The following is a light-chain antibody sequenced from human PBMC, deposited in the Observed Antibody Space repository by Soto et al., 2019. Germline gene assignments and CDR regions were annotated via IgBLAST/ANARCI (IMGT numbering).Light chain of an antibody. CDR3: LLSHGRARV. V-gene: IGLV7-46*01. CDR2: DTT. CDR1: TGGVTSGHW. Sequence: VVTQEPSLTVSPGGTVTLTCGSSTGGVTSGHWPYWFRRKPGQAPRTLIYDTTNRQSWTPARFSGSLLGGKAALTLSGAQPEDEADYYCLLSHGRARVFGGGTKLTVL. J-gene: IGLJ3*02.